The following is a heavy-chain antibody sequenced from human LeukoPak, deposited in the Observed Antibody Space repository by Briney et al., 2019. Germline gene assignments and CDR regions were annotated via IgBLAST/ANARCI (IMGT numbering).Heavy chain of an antibody. Sequence: SGPTLVNPHSTFSGFSLSTSGVGVGWIRQPPGKALEWLALIYWNDDKRYSPSLKSRLTITKDTSKNQVVLTMTNMDPVDTATYYCAHTSHYYGSGSYDYWGQGTLVTVSS. V-gene: IGHV2-5*01. CDR3: AHTSHYYGSGSYDY. CDR2: IYWNDDK. CDR1: GFSLSTSGVG. D-gene: IGHD3-10*01. J-gene: IGHJ4*02.